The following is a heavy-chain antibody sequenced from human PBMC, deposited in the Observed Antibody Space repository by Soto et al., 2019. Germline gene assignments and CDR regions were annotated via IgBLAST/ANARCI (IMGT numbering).Heavy chain of an antibody. CDR2: IYYSVST. Sequence: SETLSLTCTVSDGSISGGGYYWSWIRQHPGKGLEWIGYIYYSVSTYYNPSLKSRVTISVDTSKNQFSLKLSSVTAADTAVYYCARDRTVGSHYFDYWGQGTLVTVSS. CDR1: DGSISGGGYY. J-gene: IGHJ4*02. D-gene: IGHD1-26*01. CDR3: ARDRTVGSHYFDY. V-gene: IGHV4-31*03.